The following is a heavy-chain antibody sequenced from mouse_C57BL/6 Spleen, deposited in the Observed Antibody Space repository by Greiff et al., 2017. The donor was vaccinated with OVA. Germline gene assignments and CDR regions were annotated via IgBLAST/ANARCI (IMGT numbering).Heavy chain of an antibody. CDR2: ISSGSSTI. CDR3: ARMHGSSNVRYFDV. CDR1: GFTFSDYG. Sequence: EVKLVESGGGLVKPGGSLTLSCAASGFTFSDYGMHWVRQAPEKGLEWVAYISSGSSTIYYADTVKGRFTISRDNAKNTLFLQMTSLRSEDTAMYYCARMHGSSNVRYFDVWGTGTTVTVSS. J-gene: IGHJ1*03. V-gene: IGHV5-17*01. D-gene: IGHD1-1*01.